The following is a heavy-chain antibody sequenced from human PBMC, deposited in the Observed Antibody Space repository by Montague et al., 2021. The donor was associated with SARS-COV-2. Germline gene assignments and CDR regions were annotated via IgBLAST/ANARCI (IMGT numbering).Heavy chain of an antibody. D-gene: IGHD2-2*01. Sequence: SLRLSCATSGFTFSRNSMNWVRQAPGKGLEWVSTISSDTLHTFYAESVKGRFTISRDNAKNELYLQMNSLRAEDMAVYYCARGGRGTSYYWEYWGQGTLVTVSS. V-gene: IGHV3-21*01. CDR2: ISSDTLHT. CDR1: GFTFSRNS. CDR3: ARGGRGTSYYWEY. J-gene: IGHJ4*02.